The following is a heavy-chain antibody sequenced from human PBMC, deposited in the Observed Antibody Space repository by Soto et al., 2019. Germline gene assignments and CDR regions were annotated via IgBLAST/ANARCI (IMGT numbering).Heavy chain of an antibody. CDR1: GGTFSSYA. V-gene: IGHV1-69*06. J-gene: IGHJ4*02. CDR3: CATMIVEPGEGTPY. D-gene: IGHD3-22*01. Sequence: GASVKGSCKASGGTFSSYAISWVREAPGQGLEWMGGIIPIFGTANYAQKFRGRVTITADKSTSTAYMELSSLRSEDTAVYYCCATMIVEPGEGTPYWGQGTLVTVSS. CDR2: IIPIFGTA.